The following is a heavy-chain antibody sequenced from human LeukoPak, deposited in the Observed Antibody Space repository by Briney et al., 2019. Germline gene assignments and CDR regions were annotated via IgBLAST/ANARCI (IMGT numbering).Heavy chain of an antibody. CDR1: GGSISSYY. CDR3: ARARETVAIDY. V-gene: IGHV4-59*08. Sequence: PSETLSLTCTVSGGSISSYYWSWIRQPPGKGLEWIGYIYYSGSTNYNPSLKSRVTISVDTSKNQFSLKLNSVTAADTAVYYCARARETVAIDYWGQGTLVTVSS. J-gene: IGHJ4*02. D-gene: IGHD5-12*01. CDR2: IYYSGST.